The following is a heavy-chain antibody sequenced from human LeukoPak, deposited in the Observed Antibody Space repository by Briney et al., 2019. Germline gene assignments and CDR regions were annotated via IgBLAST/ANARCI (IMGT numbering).Heavy chain of an antibody. CDR2: ISYAGDSK. J-gene: IGHJ4*02. CDR3: AKDPGSIRNHFDS. D-gene: IGHD1-14*01. CDR1: GFTFNSYA. V-gene: IGHV3-30*18. Sequence: GRSLRLSCSASGFTFNSYAIHWVRQAPGKGLEWVAVISYAGDSKYYADSLKGRFTISRDNSKNTLYLQMDTLRPEDTALYYCAKDPGSIRNHFDSWGQGTLVTVSS.